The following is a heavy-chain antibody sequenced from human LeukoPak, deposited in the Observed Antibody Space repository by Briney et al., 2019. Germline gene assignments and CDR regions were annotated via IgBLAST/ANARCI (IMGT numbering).Heavy chain of an antibody. J-gene: IGHJ5*02. D-gene: IGHD5-24*01. CDR1: GGSISSYY. CDR2: IYYSGST. V-gene: IGHV4-59*01. Sequence: SETLSLTCTVSGGSISSYYWSWIRQPPGKGLEWIGYIYYSGSTNYNSSLKSRVTISVDTSKNQFSLKLSSVTAADTAVYYCARDRKGGYITYNWFDPWGQGTLVTVSS. CDR3: ARDRKGGYITYNWFDP.